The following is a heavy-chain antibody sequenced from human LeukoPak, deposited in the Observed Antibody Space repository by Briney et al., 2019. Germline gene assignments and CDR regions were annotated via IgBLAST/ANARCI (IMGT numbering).Heavy chain of an antibody. J-gene: IGHJ6*02. D-gene: IGHD4-17*01. V-gene: IGHV1-8*01. CDR1: GYTFTSYD. CDR3: ARGRLTTVTTWYYHGMDV. CDR2: MNPNSGNT. Sequence: ASVKVSSKASGYTFTSYDINWVRQATGQGPEWMGWMNPNSGNTGYGQKFQGRVTMTRDTSISTAYMELRSLRSEDTAVYYCARGRLTTVTTWYYHGMDVWGQGTTVTVSS.